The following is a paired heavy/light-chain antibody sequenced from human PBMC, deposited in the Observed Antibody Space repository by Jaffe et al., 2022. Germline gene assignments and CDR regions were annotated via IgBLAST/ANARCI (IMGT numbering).Heavy chain of an antibody. CDR1: GGTFSSYA. Sequence: QVQLVQSGAEVKKPGSSVKVSCKASGGTFSSYAISWVRQAPGQGLEWMGGIIPIFGTANYAQKFQGRVTITADESTSTAYMELSSLRSEDTAVYYCASVRLLGPFSYYYYMDVWGKGTTVTVSS. J-gene: IGHJ6*03. CDR3: ASVRLLGPFSYYYYMDV. V-gene: IGHV1-69*01. D-gene: IGHD3-22*01. CDR2: IIPIFGTA.
Light chain of an antibody. J-gene: IGKJ1*01. V-gene: IGKV3-11*01. CDR3: QQRSNWPT. CDR2: DAS. CDR1: QSVSSY. Sequence: EIVLTQSPATLSLSPGERATLSCRASQSVSSYLAWYQQKPGQAPRLLIYDASNRATGIPARFSGSGSGTDFTLTISSLEPEDFAVYYCQQRSNWPTFGQGTKVEIK.